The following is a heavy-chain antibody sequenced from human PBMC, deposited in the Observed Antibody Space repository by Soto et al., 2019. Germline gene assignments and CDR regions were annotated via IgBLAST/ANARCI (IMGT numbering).Heavy chain of an antibody. J-gene: IGHJ6*02. CDR1: GFTFSTYG. CDR3: AKLTGTGDFYSYYGMDV. D-gene: IGHD2-8*02. CDR2: IGNSVAST. V-gene: IGHV3-23*01. Sequence: GGSLRLSCAASGFTFSTYGMSWVRQAPGKGLEWVSGIGNSVASTYYADSVKGRFTISKDNSKNTLYLQMNSLRAEDTALYYCAKLTGTGDFYSYYGMDVWGQGTTVTVSS.